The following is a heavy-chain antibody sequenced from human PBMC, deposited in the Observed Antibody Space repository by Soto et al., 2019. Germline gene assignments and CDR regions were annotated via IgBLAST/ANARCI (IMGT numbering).Heavy chain of an antibody. Sequence: SETLSLTCTVTGGSVLNGGHYWTWIRQHPGKGLEWIGKIFYNGNTHYNPALQSRLLISIDTSKNQFSLNLNSVTAADTAIYYCARDNYGGMLDCWGQGALVTVSS. CDR3: ARDNYGGMLDC. D-gene: IGHD4-17*01. CDR2: IFYNGNT. J-gene: IGHJ4*02. CDR1: GGSVLNGGHY. V-gene: IGHV4-31*03.